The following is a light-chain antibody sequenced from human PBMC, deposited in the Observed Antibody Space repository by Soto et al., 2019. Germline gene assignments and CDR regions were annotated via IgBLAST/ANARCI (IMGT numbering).Light chain of an antibody. CDR2: LNSDGSH. J-gene: IGLJ2*01. V-gene: IGLV4-69*01. CDR3: QTWGTGIRV. CDR1: SGHSNYA. Sequence: QPVLPQSPSASASLGASVQLTCTLSSGHSNYAIAWHQQQPEKGPRYLMKLNSDGSHTKGDGIPDRFSGSSSGAERYLTISSLQSEDEADYYCQTWGTGIRVFGGGTKLTVL.